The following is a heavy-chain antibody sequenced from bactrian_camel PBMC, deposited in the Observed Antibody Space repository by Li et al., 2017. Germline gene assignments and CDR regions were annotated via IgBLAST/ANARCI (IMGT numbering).Heavy chain of an antibody. CDR2: LASDGSS. CDR3: AADRRRHGPPSLRPGDYSV. J-gene: IGHJ4*01. D-gene: IGHD2*01. V-gene: IGHV3S53*01. CDR1: GYTVSSTR. Sequence: HVQLVESGGGSVQAGGSLRLSCAASGYTVSSTRMAWFRQAPGKEREGVASLASDGSSIYANSLKGRFSISKDNARNWLDLQMDSLEPGDTARYYCAADRRRHGPPSLRPGDYSVWGQGTQVTVS.